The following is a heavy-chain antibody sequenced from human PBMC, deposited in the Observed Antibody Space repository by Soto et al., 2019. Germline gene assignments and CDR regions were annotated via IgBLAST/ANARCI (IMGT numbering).Heavy chain of an antibody. CDR2: INGGGSRT. CDR1: GFTFSSYW. V-gene: IGHV3-74*01. J-gene: IGHJ3*02. CDR3: ARSKRGYYYDSSGHLHAFDI. Sequence: GGSLRLSCAASGFTFSSYWMHWVRQVPGKGLVWVSHINGGGSRTTYADSVKGRFTISRDNAKNTLYLQMNSLRAEDTAVYYCARSKRGYYYDSSGHLHAFDIWGQGTMVTVSS. D-gene: IGHD3-22*01.